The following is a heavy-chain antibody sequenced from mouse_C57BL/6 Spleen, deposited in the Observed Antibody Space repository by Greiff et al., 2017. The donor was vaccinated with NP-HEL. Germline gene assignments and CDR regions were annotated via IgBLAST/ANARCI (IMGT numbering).Heavy chain of an antibody. V-gene: IGHV1-52*01. CDR3: ARAYYRNPYAMDY. D-gene: IGHD2-5*01. J-gene: IGHJ4*01. CDR2: IDPSDSET. CDR1: GYTFTSYW. Sequence: QVQLQQSGAELVRPGSSVKLSCKASGYTFTSYWMHWVKQRPIQGLEWIGNIDPSDSETHYNQKFKDKATLTVDKSSSTAYMQLSSLTSEDSAVYYCARAYYRNPYAMDYWGQGTSVTVSS.